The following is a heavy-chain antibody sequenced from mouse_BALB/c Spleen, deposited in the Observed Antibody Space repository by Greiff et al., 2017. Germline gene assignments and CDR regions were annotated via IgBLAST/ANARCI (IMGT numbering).Heavy chain of an antibody. V-gene: IGHV1-82*01. J-gene: IGHJ2*01. CDR2: IYPGDGDT. CDR3: ARGDYDYLFDY. D-gene: IGHD2-4*01. Sequence: VQLQQSGPELVKPGASVKISCKASGYAFSSSWMNWVKQRPGQGLEWIGRIYPGDGDTNYNGKFKGKATLTADKSSSTAYMQLSSLTSVDSAVYFCARGDYDYLFDYWGQGTTLTVSS. CDR1: GYAFSSSW.